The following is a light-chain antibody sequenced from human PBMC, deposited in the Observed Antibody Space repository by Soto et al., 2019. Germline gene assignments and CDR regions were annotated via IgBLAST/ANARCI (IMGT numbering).Light chain of an antibody. CDR1: SSDVGGYKY. Sequence: LTQPASVSGSHGQSITISCTGTSSDVGGYKYVSWYQQHPGEAPKLMIYDVSNRPSGVSNRFSGSKSGNTASLTISGLQAEDEADYYCSSYTSSSTRVFGTGTKVTVL. V-gene: IGLV2-14*01. J-gene: IGLJ1*01. CDR3: SSYTSSSTRV. CDR2: DVS.